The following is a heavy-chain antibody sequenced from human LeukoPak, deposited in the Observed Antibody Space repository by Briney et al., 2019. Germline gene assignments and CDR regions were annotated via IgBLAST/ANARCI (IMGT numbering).Heavy chain of an antibody. Sequence: SGTLSLTCAVSGGSITSANWWSWVRQSPGKGLEWIGEIYHTGNTNYNPSLNSRVSISLDTSKNQFSLRLTSVTAADTAVYFCARDANGSDLHYYHMDVWGKGTTVAVSS. V-gene: IGHV4-4*02. J-gene: IGHJ6*03. CDR1: GGSITSANW. D-gene: IGHD6-25*01. CDR3: ARDANGSDLHYYHMDV. CDR2: IYHTGNT.